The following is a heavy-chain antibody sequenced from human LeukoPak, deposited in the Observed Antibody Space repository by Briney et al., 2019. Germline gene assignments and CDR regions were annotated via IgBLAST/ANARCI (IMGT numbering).Heavy chain of an antibody. Sequence: SETLSLTCTVSGYSISSGYYWGWIRQPPGKGLEWIGSIYHSGSTYYNPSLKSRVTISVDTSKTQFSLKLSSVAAADTAVYYCASPGYCSSNSCYYYYMDVWGKGTTVTVSS. CDR2: IYHSGST. CDR3: ASPGYCSSNSCYYYYMDV. J-gene: IGHJ6*03. V-gene: IGHV4-38-2*02. D-gene: IGHD2-2*01. CDR1: GYSISSGYY.